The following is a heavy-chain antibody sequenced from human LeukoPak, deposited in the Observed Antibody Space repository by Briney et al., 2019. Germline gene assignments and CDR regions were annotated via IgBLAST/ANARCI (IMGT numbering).Heavy chain of an antibody. V-gene: IGHV3-74*01. J-gene: IGHJ5*02. Sequence: GGSLRLSCAASGFTFNTYWMHWVRQAPGKGLVWVSRINPDGTTTSYADSVKGRFTISRDNAKDTVYLQMNSLRAEDTAVYYCASRSGPNWFDPWGQGTLVTVSS. CDR2: INPDGTTT. D-gene: IGHD1-1*01. CDR1: GFTFNTYW. CDR3: ASRSGPNWFDP.